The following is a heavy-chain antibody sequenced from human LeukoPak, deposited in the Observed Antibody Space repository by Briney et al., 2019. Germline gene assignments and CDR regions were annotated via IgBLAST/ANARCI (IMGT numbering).Heavy chain of an antibody. V-gene: IGHV4-59*01. CDR2: IYYSGST. D-gene: IGHD6-6*01. Sequence: PSETLSLTCTVSGGSISSYYWSWIRQPPGKGLEWIGYIYYSGSTNYNPSLKSRVTISVDTSKNQSSLKLSSVTAADTAVYYCARGGGIAARRGIDYWGQGTLVTVSS. J-gene: IGHJ4*02. CDR1: GGSISSYY. CDR3: ARGGGIAARRGIDY.